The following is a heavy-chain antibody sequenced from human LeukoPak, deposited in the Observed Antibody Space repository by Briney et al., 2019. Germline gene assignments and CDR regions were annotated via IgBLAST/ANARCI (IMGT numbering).Heavy chain of an antibody. CDR3: AKGGYSSSWRVSYYYGMDV. CDR2: ISWNSGSI. CDR1: GFTFDDYA. V-gene: IGHV3-9*01. D-gene: IGHD6-13*01. Sequence: PGKSLRLSCAASGFTFDDYAMHWVRQAPGKGLEWVSGISWNSGSIGYADSVKGRFTISRDNAKNSLYLQMNSLRAEDTALYYCAKGGYSSSWRVSYYYGMDVWGQGTTVTVSS. J-gene: IGHJ6*02.